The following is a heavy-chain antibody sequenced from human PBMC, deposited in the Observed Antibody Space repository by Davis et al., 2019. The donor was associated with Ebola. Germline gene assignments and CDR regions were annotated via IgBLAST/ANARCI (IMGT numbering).Heavy chain of an antibody. CDR1: GFTVSYNY. D-gene: IGHD3-22*01. CDR2: IYSGGTT. Sequence: GESLKISCAASGFTVSYNYMSWVRQAPGKGLEWVSVIYSGGTTYYAESVKGRFIISSDNSKNTVYLQMNSLRPADTAVYYCARHRRTGYYYIFDYWGQGTLVTVSS. CDR3: ARHRRTGYYYIFDY. J-gene: IGHJ4*02. V-gene: IGHV3-53*01.